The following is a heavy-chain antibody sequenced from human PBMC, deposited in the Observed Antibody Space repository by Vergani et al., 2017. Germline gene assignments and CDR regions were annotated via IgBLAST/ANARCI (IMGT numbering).Heavy chain of an antibody. CDR2: IDWDDDK. V-gene: IGHV2-70*04. J-gene: IGHJ3*02. D-gene: IGHD5-24*01. CDR3: ARAAQRSPDAFDI. CDR1: GFSLSTSGMR. Sequence: QVTFKEAGPALVKPTQTLTLTCTFSGFSLSTSGMRVSWIRQPPGKALEWLARIDWDDDKFYSTSLKTRLTISKDTSKNQVVLTMTNMDPVDTATYYCARAAQRSPDAFDIWGQGTMVTVSS.